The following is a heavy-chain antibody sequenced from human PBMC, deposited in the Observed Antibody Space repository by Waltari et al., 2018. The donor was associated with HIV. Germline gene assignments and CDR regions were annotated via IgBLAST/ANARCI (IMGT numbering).Heavy chain of an antibody. D-gene: IGHD2-21*01. CDR3: ARGIHIMVVSAPMAFDV. CDR2: ISASNGNT. CDR1: GYRFIIHS. J-gene: IGHJ3*01. V-gene: IGHV1-18*04. Sequence: QVTLVPSGAEVKQPGTSVKVSCETSGYRFIIHSPNSVRQAPGQGLEWMGWISASNGNTKYAEKFQGRLTLTTDTITNIAYLELRNLRSDDTAIYYCARGIHIMVVSAPMAFDVWGQGTLVTVSS.